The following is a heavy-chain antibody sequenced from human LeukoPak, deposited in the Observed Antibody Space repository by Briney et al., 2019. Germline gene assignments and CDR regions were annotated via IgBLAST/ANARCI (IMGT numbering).Heavy chain of an antibody. CDR3: GIFMDVVPGSMS. CDR1: DGSLINYY. V-gene: IGHV4-34*01. D-gene: IGHD2-2*01. CDR2: ISHRGIT. Sequence: PSETLSLTCGVYDGSLINYYCHWIRQAPGKGLEWIGEISHRGITKHNPSLKSRVTMSQDTSKRQFSLKMNSMTAADTGVYYCGIFMDVVPGSMSWGLGTLVTVSS. J-gene: IGHJ4*02.